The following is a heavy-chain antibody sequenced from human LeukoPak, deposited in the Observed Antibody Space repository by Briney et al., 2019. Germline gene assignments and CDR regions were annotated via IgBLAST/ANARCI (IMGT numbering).Heavy chain of an antibody. CDR3: AKDTGWFDP. CDR2: IWYDGSNK. CDR1: GFTFSSYG. J-gene: IGHJ5*02. D-gene: IGHD2-8*02. Sequence: GGSLRLSCAASGFTFSSYGMHWVRQAPGKGLEWVAVIWYDGSNKYYADSVKGRFTISKDNSKNTLYLQMNSLRAEDTAVYYCAKDTGWFDPWGQGTLVTVSS. V-gene: IGHV3-33*06.